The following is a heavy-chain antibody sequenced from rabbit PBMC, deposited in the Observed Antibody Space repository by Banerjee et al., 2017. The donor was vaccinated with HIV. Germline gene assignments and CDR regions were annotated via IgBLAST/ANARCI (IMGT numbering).Heavy chain of an antibody. J-gene: IGHJ4*01. CDR3: ARDLAGVIGWNFNL. CDR2: IYTGSSGDT. Sequence: QEQLEESGGDLVKPEGSLTLTCTASGFSFSNGYVMCWVRQAPGKGLEWIGHIYTGSSGDTYYASWAKGRFTISKTSSTTVTLQMTSLTAADTASYFCARDLAGVIGWNFNLWGPGTLVTVS. V-gene: IGHV1S45*01. CDR1: GFSFSNGYV. D-gene: IGHD4-1*01.